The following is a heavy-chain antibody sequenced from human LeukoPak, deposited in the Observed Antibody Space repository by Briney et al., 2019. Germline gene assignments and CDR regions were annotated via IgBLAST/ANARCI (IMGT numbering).Heavy chain of an antibody. CDR3: ARVRVGARGYYYYGTDV. J-gene: IGHJ6*02. CDR2: ISAYNGNT. V-gene: IGHV1-18*01. CDR1: GYTFTSYG. Sequence: GASVKVSFKASGYTFTSYGISWVRQAPGQGLEWMGWISAYNGNTNYAQKLQGRVTMTTDTSTSTAYMELRSLRSDDTAVYYCARVRVGARGYYYYGTDVWGQGTTVTVSS. D-gene: IGHD1-26*01.